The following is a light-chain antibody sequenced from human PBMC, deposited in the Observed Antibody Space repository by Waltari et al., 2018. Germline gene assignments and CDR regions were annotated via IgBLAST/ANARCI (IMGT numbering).Light chain of an antibody. CDR1: NNDVGGYDL. J-gene: IGLJ2*01. V-gene: IGLV2-23*01. Sequence: QSALTQPASVSGSPGQSITISCTGTNNDVGGYDLVSWYQQHPGKAPKLIIYEVHRRPSEVSNRFSGSNSGNTASLTIAGLQAEDEAHYYCCSYVGVTTVLFGGGTTVAV. CDR3: CSYVGVTTVL. CDR2: EVH.